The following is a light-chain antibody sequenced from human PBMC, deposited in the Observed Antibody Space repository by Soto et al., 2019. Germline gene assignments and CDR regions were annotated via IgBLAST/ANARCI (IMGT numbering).Light chain of an antibody. CDR1: QSISIY. V-gene: IGKV1-5*03. Sequence: DIQMTQSPSTLSASVGDRVTITCRASQSISIYLAWYQQIPGKAPKLLIYKASSLQSGAPSRFSGSGSGTEFTLIISSLQPDDFASYYCQQYNSYPSTFGQGTKVEVK. CDR3: QQYNSYPST. CDR2: KAS. J-gene: IGKJ1*01.